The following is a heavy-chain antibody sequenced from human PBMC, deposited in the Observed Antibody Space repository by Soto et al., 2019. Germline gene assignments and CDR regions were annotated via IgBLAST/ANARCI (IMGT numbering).Heavy chain of an antibody. D-gene: IGHD2-15*01. Sequence: QITLKESGPTLVKPTQTLTLTCTFSGFSLSTSGVGVGWIRQPPGKALEWLALIYWDDDKRYSPSLTSRLTITKDTSRNQVVLTMTNMDPVDTAKYYCEHVLVVVANYGMDVWGQGTTVTVSS. CDR2: IYWDDDK. CDR1: GFSLSTSGVG. V-gene: IGHV2-5*02. J-gene: IGHJ6*02. CDR3: EHVLVVVANYGMDV.